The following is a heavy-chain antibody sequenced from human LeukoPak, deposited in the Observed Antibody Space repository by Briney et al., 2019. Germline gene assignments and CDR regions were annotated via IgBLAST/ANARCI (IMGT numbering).Heavy chain of an antibody. J-gene: IGHJ4*02. D-gene: IGHD3-16*02. CDR3: AREDYDYVWGSYRAYYFDY. CDR2: ISAYNGNT. V-gene: IGHV1-18*04. CDR1: GYTLTSYG. Sequence: ASVKVSCKASGYTLTSYGISWVRQAPGQGLEWMGWISAYNGNTNYAQKLQGRVTMTTDTSTSTAYMELRSLRSDDTAVYYCAREDYDYVWGSYRAYYFDYWGQGTLVTVSS.